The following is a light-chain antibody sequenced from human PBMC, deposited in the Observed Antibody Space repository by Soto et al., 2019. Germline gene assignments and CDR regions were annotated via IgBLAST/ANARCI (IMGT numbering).Light chain of an antibody. V-gene: IGLV1-51*01. J-gene: IGLJ2*01. CDR2: DDT. CDR1: SSNVGNNR. CDR3: GTWYSSLSVGV. Sequence: QSVLTQPPSVSAAPGQKVTISCSGSSSNVGNNRISWYQQLPGTAPRLLIYDDTERPSGIPDRFSCSKSATSATLGITGLLTGDEADYYCGTWYSSLSVGVFGGGTKLTVL.